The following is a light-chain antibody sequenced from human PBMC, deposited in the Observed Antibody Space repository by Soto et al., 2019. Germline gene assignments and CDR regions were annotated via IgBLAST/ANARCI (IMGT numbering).Light chain of an antibody. CDR2: SDS. J-gene: IGLJ2*01. Sequence: SYELTQPPSVSVAPGKTARITCGGNNIGSKSVHWYQQKPGQAPVLVIYSDSDRPSGIPERFSGSNSGNTATLTISRVEAGDEADYYCHVWDSSSDHVVFGGGTTLTVL. V-gene: IGLV3-21*01. CDR1: NIGSKS. CDR3: HVWDSSSDHVV.